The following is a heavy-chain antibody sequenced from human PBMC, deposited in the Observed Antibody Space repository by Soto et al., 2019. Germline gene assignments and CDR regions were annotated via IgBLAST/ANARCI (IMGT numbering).Heavy chain of an antibody. CDR2: IYYSGST. V-gene: IGHV4-39*01. CDR1: GGSISSSSYY. Sequence: PSETLSLTCAVSGGSISSSSYYWGWIRQPPGKGLEWIGSIYYSGSTYYNPSLKSRVTISVDTSKNQFSLKLSSVTAADTAVYYCARHFVIAVADYWGQGTLVTVSS. J-gene: IGHJ4*02. D-gene: IGHD6-19*01. CDR3: ARHFVIAVADY.